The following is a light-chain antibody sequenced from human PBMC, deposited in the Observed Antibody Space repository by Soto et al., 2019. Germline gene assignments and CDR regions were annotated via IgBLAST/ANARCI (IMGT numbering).Light chain of an antibody. V-gene: IGKV3D-15*01. J-gene: IGKJ4*01. CDR1: QSVGSD. CDR2: DIC. Sequence: EIVMTQSPATLSVSPGERATLSCRASQSVGSDLAWYQHKPGQAPRLVIYDICTRATGVPTRISGCGSGTEFTLTIGSLQSEDVTVYYCQQYNSWPHTFGGGAKV. CDR3: QQYNSWPHT.